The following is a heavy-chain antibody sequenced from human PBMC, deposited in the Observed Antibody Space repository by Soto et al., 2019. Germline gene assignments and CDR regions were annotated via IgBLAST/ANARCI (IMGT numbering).Heavy chain of an antibody. CDR1: GFIFSSDS. CDR2: ISSSSDTI. D-gene: IGHD4-17*01. V-gene: IGHV3-48*02. CDR3: ARDPITVTNPRWFDP. J-gene: IGHJ5*02. Sequence: EVRLVESGGGLVHPGGSLRLSCAASGFIFSSDSMNWVRQAPGKGLEWVSYISSSSDTIYYADSVKGRFTISRDNAKNSLYLQMNSLRDEDTAVYYCARDPITVTNPRWFDPCGQGTLVTVSS.